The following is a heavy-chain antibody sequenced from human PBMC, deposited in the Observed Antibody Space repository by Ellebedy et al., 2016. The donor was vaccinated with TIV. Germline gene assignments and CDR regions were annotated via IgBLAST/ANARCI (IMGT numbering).Heavy chain of an antibody. CDR2: VNPKSGNT. J-gene: IGHJ4*02. CDR1: EDTFSNYE. D-gene: IGHD1-1*01. V-gene: IGHV1-8*01. Sequence: AASVKVSCKASEDTFSNYEINWVRQAFGQGLEWMGWVNPKSGNTGHAQEFQGRLTMTRNTSISTAYMELSSLKSEDTDLYYCATQGATGFDYWGQGSLVTVSS. CDR3: ATQGATGFDY.